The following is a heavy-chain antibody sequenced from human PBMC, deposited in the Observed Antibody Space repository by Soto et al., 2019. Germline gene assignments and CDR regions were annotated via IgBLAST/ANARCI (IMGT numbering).Heavy chain of an antibody. J-gene: IGHJ6*02. Sequence: ASVKVSCKASGYTFTSYYMHCVRQSPLQWLEWMGIINPSGGSTSYAQKFQGRVTMTRDTSTSTVYMELSSLRSEDTAVYYCARAPIITIFGVPTGSYYYYGMDVWGQGTTVTVS. CDR3: ARAPIITIFGVPTGSYYYYGMDV. D-gene: IGHD3-3*01. V-gene: IGHV1-46*01. CDR1: GYTFTSYY. CDR2: INPSGGST.